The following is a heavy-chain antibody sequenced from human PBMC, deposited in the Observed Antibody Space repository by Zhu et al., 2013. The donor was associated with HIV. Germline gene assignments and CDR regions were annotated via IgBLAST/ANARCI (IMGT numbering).Heavy chain of an antibody. CDR2: IIPIFGTA. V-gene: IGHV1-69*06. J-gene: IGHJ6*02. CDR3: AREGVTAMVTIYYYGMDV. CDR1: GGTFSSYA. Sequence: QVQLVQSGAEVKKPGSSVKVSCKASGGTFSSYAISWVRQAPGQGLEWMGGIIPIFGTANYAQKFQGRVTITADKSTSTAYMELSSLRSEDTAVYYCAREGVTAMVTIYYYGMDVWGQGTTVTVSS. D-gene: IGHD5-18*01.